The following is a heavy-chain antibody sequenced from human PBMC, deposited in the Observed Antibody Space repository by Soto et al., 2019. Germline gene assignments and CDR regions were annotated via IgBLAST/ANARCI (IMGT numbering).Heavy chain of an antibody. Sequence: QVQLQESGPGLVKPSGTLSLTCAVSGGSISSSNWWSWVRQPPGKGLEWIGEISHSGSTHYNPSLQSRVTISVDKSKNHFSLKLSSVTAADTAVYYCARVAVAGTRVDYWGQGTLVTVSS. CDR3: ARVAVAGTRVDY. V-gene: IGHV4-4*02. CDR2: ISHSGST. D-gene: IGHD6-19*01. CDR1: GGSISSSNW. J-gene: IGHJ4*02.